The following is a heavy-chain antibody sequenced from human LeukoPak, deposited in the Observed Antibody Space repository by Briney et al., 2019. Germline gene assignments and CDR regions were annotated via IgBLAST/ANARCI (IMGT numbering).Heavy chain of an antibody. D-gene: IGHD3-22*01. J-gene: IGHJ3*01. CDR2: IYHSGST. Sequence: SETLSLTCAVSGGSISSGAYWGWVRQPPGKGLEWIGTIYHSGSTYYNPSINSRATISIDTSKNPSSLKLRSVTAADTAVYYCAKSWYYLDSSGLPKSDAFDRWGQGTLVTVSS. CDR3: AKSWYYLDSSGLPKSDAFDR. CDR1: GGSISSGAY. V-gene: IGHV4-38-2*01.